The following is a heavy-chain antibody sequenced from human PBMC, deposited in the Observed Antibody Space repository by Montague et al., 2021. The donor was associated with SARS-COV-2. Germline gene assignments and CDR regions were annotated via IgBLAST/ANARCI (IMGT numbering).Heavy chain of an antibody. Sequence: SLRLSCAASGFIFSDYAMNWVRQTPGKGLEWVSVICGDGSKTYYADSVKGRFTISRDNSKNTLYLQMNSLRTEDTALYYCAKGWDPSGWIAIYDSWGQGTLVPVSS. D-gene: IGHD6-19*01. CDR1: GFIFSDYA. J-gene: IGHJ4*02. V-gene: IGHV3-23*03. CDR3: AKGWDPSGWIAIYDS. CDR2: ICGDGSKT.